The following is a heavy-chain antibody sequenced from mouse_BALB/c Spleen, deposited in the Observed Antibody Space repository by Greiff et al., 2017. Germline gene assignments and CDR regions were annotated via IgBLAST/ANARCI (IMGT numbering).Heavy chain of an antibody. CDR1: GFSLTGYG. V-gene: IGHV2-6-7*01. CDR2: IWGDGST. CDR3: ARDSYDGGYAMDY. D-gene: IGHD2-12*01. Sequence: QVPLTESGPGLVAPSQILSITCPGSGFSLTGYGVNLVRQPPGTGLEWLGMIWGDGSTDYNSALKSRLSISKDNSKSQVFLKMNSLQTDDTARYYCARDSYDGGYAMDYWGQGTSVTVSS. J-gene: IGHJ4*01.